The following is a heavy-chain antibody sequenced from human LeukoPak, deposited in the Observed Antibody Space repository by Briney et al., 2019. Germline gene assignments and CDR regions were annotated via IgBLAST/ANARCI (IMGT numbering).Heavy chain of an antibody. J-gene: IGHJ6*03. CDR1: GYTFTSYG. CDR2: ISAYNGNT. Sequence: ASVKVSCKASGYTFTSYGISWVRQAPGQGLEWMGWISAYNGNTNYAQKLQGKVTMTTDTSTSTAYMELRSLRSDDTGVYYCASGYSGYDYYYFYYMDVWGKGTTVTVSS. D-gene: IGHD5-12*01. V-gene: IGHV1-18*01. CDR3: ASGYSGYDYYYFYYMDV.